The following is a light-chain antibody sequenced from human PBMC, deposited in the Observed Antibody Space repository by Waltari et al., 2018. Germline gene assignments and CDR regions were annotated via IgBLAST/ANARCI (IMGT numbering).Light chain of an antibody. CDR1: SSDVGVYNY. CDR2: DVS. Sequence: QSALTQPASVSGSPGPSIIISCTGTSSDVGVYNYVPWYQQHPGKAPKLMIYDVSKRPPGVSTRFSGSKSGTTASLTISGLQAEDEADYYCSSYTSSSTLYVFGTGTKVTVL. CDR3: SSYTSSSTLYV. J-gene: IGLJ1*01. V-gene: IGLV2-14*01.